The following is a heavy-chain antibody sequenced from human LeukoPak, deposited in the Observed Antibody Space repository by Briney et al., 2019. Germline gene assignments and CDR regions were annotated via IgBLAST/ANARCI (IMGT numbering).Heavy chain of an antibody. CDR1: GFTFRDYY. Sequence: GGSLRLSCAASGFTFRDYYMSWLRQAPGKGLEWVSYISSSGSTIYYADSVKGRFTISRDNAKNSLYLQMNSLRAEDTAVYYCARGLPAYYYDSGSSSFDYWGQGTLVTVSS. CDR2: ISSSGSTI. CDR3: ARGLPAYYYDSGSSSFDY. D-gene: IGHD3-10*01. J-gene: IGHJ4*02. V-gene: IGHV3-11*01.